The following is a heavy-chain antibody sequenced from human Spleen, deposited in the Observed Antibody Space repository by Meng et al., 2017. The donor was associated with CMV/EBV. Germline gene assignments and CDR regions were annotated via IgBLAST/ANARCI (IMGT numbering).Heavy chain of an antibody. D-gene: IGHD3-22*01. CDR1: GGSISSYY. Sequence: YGGSISSYYWSWIRQPPGKGLEWIAYIYYSGSTNYNPSLKSRVTISVDTSKNQFSLKLSSVTAADTAVYYCARGTMTTKKRLNWFDPWGQGTLVTVSS. CDR2: IYYSGST. CDR3: ARGTMTTKKRLNWFDP. V-gene: IGHV4-59*01. J-gene: IGHJ5*02.